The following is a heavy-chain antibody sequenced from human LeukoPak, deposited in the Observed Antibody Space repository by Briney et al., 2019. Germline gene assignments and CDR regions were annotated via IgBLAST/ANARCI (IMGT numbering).Heavy chain of an antibody. D-gene: IGHD6-13*01. CDR1: GGSFSGYY. CDR2: INHSGST. V-gene: IGHV4-34*01. Sequence: SETLSLTCAVYGGSFSGYYWSWIRQPPGKGLEWIGEINHSGSTNYNPSLKSRVTISVDTPKNQFSLKLSSVTAADTAVYYCARGSIAAAEVDYWGQGTLVTVSS. J-gene: IGHJ4*02. CDR3: ARGSIAAAEVDY.